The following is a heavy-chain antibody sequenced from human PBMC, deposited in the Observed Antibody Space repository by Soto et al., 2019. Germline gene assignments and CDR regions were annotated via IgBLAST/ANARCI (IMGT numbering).Heavy chain of an antibody. J-gene: IGHJ4*01. V-gene: IGHV3-72*01. CDR1: GFTFSDHY. D-gene: IGHD1-26*01. Sequence: ESGGGLVQPGGSQRLSCAASGFTFSDHYMDWVRQAPGKGLEWVGRIRNKANSYTTDYAASVKGRFTISRDDSKDSLYLQMNSLKTEDTAIYYCARDSGKGAYFDYWGHGTLATASS. CDR2: IRNKANSYTT. CDR3: ARDSGKGAYFDY.